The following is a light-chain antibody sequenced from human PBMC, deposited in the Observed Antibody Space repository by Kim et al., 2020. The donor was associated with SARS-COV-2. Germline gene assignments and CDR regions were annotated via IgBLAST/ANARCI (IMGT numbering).Light chain of an antibody. CDR3: QQSYSTPRS. J-gene: IGKJ2*04. Sequence: DIQMTQSPSSLSASVGDRVTITCRASQSISNFLNWYQQKPGKAPKLLIYRASSLQSGVPSRFSGSGSGTEFTLTISSLQFEDFATYYCQQSYSTPRSFGQGTKVDIK. V-gene: IGKV1-39*01. CDR1: QSISNF. CDR2: RAS.